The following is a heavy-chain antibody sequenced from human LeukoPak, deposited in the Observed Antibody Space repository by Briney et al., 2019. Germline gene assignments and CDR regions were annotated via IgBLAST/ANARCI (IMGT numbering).Heavy chain of an antibody. Sequence: SETLSLTCTVSAGSISSSSYYWGWIRQPPGTGLEWLGSIYYSGSTYYNPSLKSRVTISVDTSKNQFSLKLSSVTAADTAVYYCARPHEDDIRDYYYMDVWGKGTTVTVS. V-gene: IGHV4-39*01. D-gene: IGHD3-9*01. J-gene: IGHJ6*03. CDR3: ARPHEDDIRDYYYMDV. CDR1: AGSISSSSYY. CDR2: IYYSGST.